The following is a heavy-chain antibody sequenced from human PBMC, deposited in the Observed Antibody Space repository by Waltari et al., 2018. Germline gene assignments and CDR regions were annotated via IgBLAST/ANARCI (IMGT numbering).Heavy chain of an antibody. J-gene: IGHJ4*02. V-gene: IGHV1-18*01. D-gene: IGHD3-22*01. Sequence: QVQLVQSGAEVKKPGASVKVSCKAAGYTLTSYGISWVRQAPGQGLEWMGWISAYNGNTNYAQKLQGRVTMTTDTSTSTAYMELRSLRSDDTAVYYCARVNYYDSSGYWGYYFDYWGQGTLVTVSS. CDR3: ARVNYYDSSGYWGYYFDY. CDR1: GYTLTSYG. CDR2: ISAYNGNT.